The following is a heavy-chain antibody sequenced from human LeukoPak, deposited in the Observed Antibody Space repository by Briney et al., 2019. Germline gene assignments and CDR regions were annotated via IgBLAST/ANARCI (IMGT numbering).Heavy chain of an antibody. CDR2: ICFDGSNE. CDR3: AIVVPFELGFDY. J-gene: IGHJ4*02. CDR1: GFIFSNYG. V-gene: IGHV3-33*01. D-gene: IGHD3/OR15-3a*01. Sequence: GRSLRLSCAASGFIFSNYGMHWVRQAPGKGLEWVAVICFDGSNEDYADSVKGRFTISRDNSKNTLFLQMNSLRAEDTAVYYCAIVVPFELGFDYWGQGTLVTVSS.